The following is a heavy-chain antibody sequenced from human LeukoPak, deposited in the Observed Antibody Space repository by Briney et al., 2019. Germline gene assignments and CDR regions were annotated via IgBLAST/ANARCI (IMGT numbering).Heavy chain of an antibody. CDR2: IWYDGSNK. J-gene: IGHJ4*02. D-gene: IGHD2-2*01. Sequence: GGSLRLSCAASGFTFSSYGMHWVRQAPGKGLEWVAVIWYDGSNKYYADSVKGRFTISRDNSKNTLYLQMNSLRAEDTAVYYCARGGIVVVPAIIRDYFDYWGQGTLVAVSS. CDR1: GFTFSSYG. CDR3: ARGGIVVVPAIIRDYFDY. V-gene: IGHV3-33*01.